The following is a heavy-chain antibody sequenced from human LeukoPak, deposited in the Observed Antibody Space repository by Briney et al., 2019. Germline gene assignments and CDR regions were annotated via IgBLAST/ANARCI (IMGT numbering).Heavy chain of an antibody. CDR3: ARGRSPQAPLPDAFDI. CDR2: IYYSGST. Sequence: KPSETLSLTCTVSGGSISSYYWSWIRQPPGKGLELIGYIYYSGSTNYNPSLKSRVTISVDTSKNQFSLKLSSVTAADTAVYYCARGRSPQAPLPDAFDIWGRGTMVTVPS. D-gene: IGHD3-10*01. V-gene: IGHV4-59*01. J-gene: IGHJ3*02. CDR1: GGSISSYY.